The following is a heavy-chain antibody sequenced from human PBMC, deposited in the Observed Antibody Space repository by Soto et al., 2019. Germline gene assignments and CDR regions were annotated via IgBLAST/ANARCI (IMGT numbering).Heavy chain of an antibody. CDR1: GFTFSSYA. CDR2: ISYDGSNK. V-gene: IGHV3-30-3*01. Sequence: HPGGSLRLSCAASGFTFSSYAMHWVRQAPGKGLEWVAVISYDGSNKYYAGSVKGRFTISRDNSKNTLYLQMNSLRAEDTAVYYCARDLFGDYAELGYYFAYWGQGTLVTVSS. J-gene: IGHJ4*02. CDR3: ARDLFGDYAELGYYFAY. D-gene: IGHD4-17*01.